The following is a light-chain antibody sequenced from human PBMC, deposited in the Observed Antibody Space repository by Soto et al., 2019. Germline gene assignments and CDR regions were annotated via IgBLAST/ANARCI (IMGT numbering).Light chain of an antibody. CDR1: QSVFYSSDSMNN. CDR3: QQHYSTPHT. J-gene: IGKJ2*01. V-gene: IGKV4-1*01. Sequence: DIVMTQSPDSLAVSLGERATINCKSSQSVFYSSDSMNNFTWYQQKPGQPPKLLMYWASTRKSGVPDRFSGSASGTDFTLTVSSLQAEDVAIYYCQQHYSTPHTFGQGTKLEI. CDR2: WAS.